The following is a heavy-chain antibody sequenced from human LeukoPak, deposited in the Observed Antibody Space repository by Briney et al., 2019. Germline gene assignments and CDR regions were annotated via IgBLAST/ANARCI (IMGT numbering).Heavy chain of an antibody. CDR3: ARGRRQLVRSWGY. CDR1: GGSISSIIYY. Sequence: SETLSLTCTVSGGSISSIIYYWGWIRQPPGKGLEWIGSIYYSGNTYYNPSLKSRVTISVYTSKNQFSLKLTSVTAADTAVYYCARGRRQLVRSWGYWGQGTLVTVSS. V-gene: IGHV4-39*07. CDR2: IYYSGNT. D-gene: IGHD6-13*01. J-gene: IGHJ4*02.